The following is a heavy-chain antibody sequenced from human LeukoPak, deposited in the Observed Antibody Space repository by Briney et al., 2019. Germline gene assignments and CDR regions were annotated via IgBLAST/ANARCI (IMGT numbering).Heavy chain of an antibody. CDR1: GFTFSSYA. V-gene: IGHV3-7*01. CDR2: IKQDGSAK. CDR3: AREKREGLWFGELFRFQYCGLDV. D-gene: IGHD3-10*01. Sequence: GGSLRLSCAASGFTFSSYAMTWVRQTPGKGLESVATIKQDGSAKEYVDSVKGRFTISRDNAKESLYLQMNNLRADDTGVYYCAREKREGLWFGELFRFQYCGLDVWGQGTTVIVSS. J-gene: IGHJ6*02.